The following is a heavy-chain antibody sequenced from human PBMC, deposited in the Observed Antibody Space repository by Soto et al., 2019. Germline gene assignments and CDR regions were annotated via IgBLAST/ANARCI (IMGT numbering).Heavy chain of an antibody. Sequence: SETLSLTCTVSAASFSKYYWSWIRQPPGKGLEWIGYIYFNGNTNYNPSLKRRVTISIDTSKKQISLNLTSVADADTAVYYCASVTFGGVVLAHWGQGTLVTVSS. J-gene: IGHJ4*02. CDR3: ASVTFGGVVLAH. CDR2: IYFNGNT. CDR1: AASFSKYY. V-gene: IGHV4-59*01. D-gene: IGHD3-16*01.